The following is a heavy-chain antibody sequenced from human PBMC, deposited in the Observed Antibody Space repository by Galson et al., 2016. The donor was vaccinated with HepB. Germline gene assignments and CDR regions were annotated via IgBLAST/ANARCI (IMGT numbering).Heavy chain of an antibody. D-gene: IGHD5-12*01. V-gene: IGHV1-18*01. CDR3: ARVLGGYDFYP. CDR2: INAYNGNT. J-gene: IGHJ5*02. Sequence: SVKVSCKASGFTFTAYGISWVRQAPGQGLEWMGWINAYNGNTNYAQSFQGRVTMTTDTSTGTAYMELWNLRSDDTALYYCARVLGGYDFYPWGQGILVTVSS. CDR1: GFTFTAYG.